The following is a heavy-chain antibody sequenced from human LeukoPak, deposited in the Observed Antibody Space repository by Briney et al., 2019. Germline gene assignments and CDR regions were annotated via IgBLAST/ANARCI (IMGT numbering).Heavy chain of an antibody. Sequence: ASVRVSCKASGYTFTSYGISWVRQAPGQGLEWMGWISAYNGNTNYAQKLQGRVTMTTDTSTSTAYMELRSLRSDDTAVYYCASTFVVASDAFDIWGQGTMVTVSS. J-gene: IGHJ3*02. D-gene: IGHD2-15*01. CDR3: ASTFVVASDAFDI. V-gene: IGHV1-18*01. CDR1: GYTFTSYG. CDR2: ISAYNGNT.